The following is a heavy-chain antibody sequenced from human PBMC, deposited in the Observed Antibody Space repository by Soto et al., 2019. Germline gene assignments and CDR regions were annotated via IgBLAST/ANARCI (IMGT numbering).Heavy chain of an antibody. J-gene: IGHJ4*02. CDR3: ARYIKLTYDSSGYDGEPHYFDY. CDR1: GGSFSGYY. V-gene: IGHV4-34*01. Sequence: QVQLQQWGAGLLKPSETLSLTCAVYGGSFSGYYWSWIRQPPGQGLEWIGEINHSGSTNYNPSLKSRVTISVDTSKNQFSLKLSSVTAADTAVYYCARYIKLTYDSSGYDGEPHYFDYWGQGTLVTVSS. D-gene: IGHD3-22*01. CDR2: INHSGST.